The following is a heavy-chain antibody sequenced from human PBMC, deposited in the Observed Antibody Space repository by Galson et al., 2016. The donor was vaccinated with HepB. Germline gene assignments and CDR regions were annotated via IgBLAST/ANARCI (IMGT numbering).Heavy chain of an antibody. Sequence: SLRLSCAASGFSFSGHFMDWVRQAPGTGLEWVARIRNRVSSFSTDYAAAVRGRFIISRDDSKKSLSLQMNYLKTEDTAVYYCVRDSVYFYLDYWGQGTQVTVSS. CDR1: GFSFSGHF. D-gene: IGHD5/OR15-5a*01. CDR2: IRNRVSSFST. V-gene: IGHV3-72*01. CDR3: VRDSVYFYLDY. J-gene: IGHJ4*02.